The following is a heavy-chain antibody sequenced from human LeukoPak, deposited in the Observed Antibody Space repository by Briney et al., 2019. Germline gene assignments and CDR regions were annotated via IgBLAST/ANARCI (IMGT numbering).Heavy chain of an antibody. D-gene: IGHD6-19*01. CDR1: GGSISSGGYY. V-gene: IGHV4-31*03. Sequence: PSETLSLTCTVSGGSISSGGYYWSWIRQHPGKGLEWIGYIYYSGSTYYNPSLKSRVTISVDTSKNQFSLKLSSVTAADTAVYYCARGGSGWLFDYWGQGTLVTVSS. CDR2: IYYSGST. J-gene: IGHJ4*02. CDR3: ARGGSGWLFDY.